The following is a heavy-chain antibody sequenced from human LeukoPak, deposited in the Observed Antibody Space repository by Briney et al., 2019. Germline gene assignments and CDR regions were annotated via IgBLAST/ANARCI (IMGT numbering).Heavy chain of an antibody. CDR1: GFSLSTSGVG. CDR2: IYRDDDK. Sequence: SGPTLVKPAQTLTLTCTPSGFSLSTSGVGVGWIRQPPGKALEWLALIYRDDDKRYSPSLKSRLTITKDTSKNQVVLTMTNMDPVDTATYYCAHSREGPDGSSFDYWGQGTLVTVSS. J-gene: IGHJ4*02. V-gene: IGHV2-5*02. D-gene: IGHD1-26*01. CDR3: AHSREGPDGSSFDY.